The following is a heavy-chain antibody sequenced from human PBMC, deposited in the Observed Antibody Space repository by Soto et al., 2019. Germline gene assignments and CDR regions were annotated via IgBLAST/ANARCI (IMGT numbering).Heavy chain of an antibody. Sequence: GASVKVSCKASGYTCTSYDINWVRQATGQGLEWMGWMNPNSGNTGYAQKFQGRVTMTRNTSISTAYMELSSLRSEDTAVYYCARGYAWYNWNDDNYYYYMDVWGKGTTVTVSS. CDR3: ARGYAWYNWNDDNYYYYMDV. CDR2: MNPNSGNT. J-gene: IGHJ6*03. CDR1: GYTCTSYD. V-gene: IGHV1-8*01. D-gene: IGHD1-1*01.